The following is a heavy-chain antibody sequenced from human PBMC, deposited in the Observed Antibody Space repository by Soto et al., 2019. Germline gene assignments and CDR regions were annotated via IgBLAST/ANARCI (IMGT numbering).Heavy chain of an antibody. J-gene: IGHJ5*02. D-gene: IGHD1-1*01. CDR3: VRDGTKNLRARFDP. Sequence: SETLSLTCTVSGGSISSGGYYWSWIRQHPGKGLEWIGYIYYSGSTYYNPSLKSRVTISVDTSKKKFSLKLSSVTAADTAIYYCVRDGTKNLRARFDPWGRSILVTVSS. CDR1: GGSISSGGYY. CDR2: IYYSGST. V-gene: IGHV4-31*03.